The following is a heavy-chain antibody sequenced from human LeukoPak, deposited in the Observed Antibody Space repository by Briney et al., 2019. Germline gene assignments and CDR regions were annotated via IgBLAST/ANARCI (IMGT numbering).Heavy chain of an antibody. J-gene: IGHJ3*01. CDR1: GDSVSGNRAT. CDR2: TYYGSGWSI. Sequence: SQTLSLTCAISGDSVSGNRATWNWIRQSPSRGLEWLGRTYYGSGWSIEYASSVRSRITIHSDTSRNQFSLQVTSVTPEDTAVYYRARSNEVGAFDVWGQGIMVIVSS. D-gene: IGHD1-1*01. CDR3: ARSNEVGAFDV. V-gene: IGHV6-1*01.